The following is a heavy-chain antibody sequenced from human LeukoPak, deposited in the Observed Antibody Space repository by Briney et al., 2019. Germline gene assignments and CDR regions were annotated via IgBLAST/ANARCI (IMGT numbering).Heavy chain of an antibody. Sequence: PGGSLRLSCAASGFTVSSNDMTWVRQAPGKGLEWVGFIRSKIYGGTPEYAASVKGRFTISRDDSKGIAYLQMNSLKTEDTAVYYCTRDQTPYYWGQGTLVTVSS. CDR3: TRDQTPYY. V-gene: IGHV3-49*04. CDR2: IRSKIYGGTP. J-gene: IGHJ4*02. CDR1: GFTVSSND.